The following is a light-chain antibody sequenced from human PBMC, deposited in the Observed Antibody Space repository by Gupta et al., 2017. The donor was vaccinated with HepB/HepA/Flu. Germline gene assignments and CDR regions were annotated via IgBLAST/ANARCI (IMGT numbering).Light chain of an antibody. Sequence: SYVPTHPPSSSVAPGKTARITCGGNNIGTKSVHWYQQKPGQAPGLVVYDDSDRPSGIPQRVSGSNSGNTATLTISRVEAGEEADYYCQVWDSSSDHRVIFGGGTKLTVL. J-gene: IGLJ2*01. CDR2: DDS. V-gene: IGLV3-21*03. CDR1: NIGTKS. CDR3: QVWDSSSDHRVI.